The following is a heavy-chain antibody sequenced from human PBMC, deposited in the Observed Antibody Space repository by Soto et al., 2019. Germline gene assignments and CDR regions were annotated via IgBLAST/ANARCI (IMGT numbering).Heavy chain of an antibody. D-gene: IGHD2-2*01. J-gene: IGHJ4*02. CDR2: ISYDGSNK. CDR1: GFTFSSYA. CDR3: ERGPRATYCSSTSCYPGIAADQFDY. V-gene: IGHV3-30-3*01. Sequence: PGGSLRLSCAASGFTFSSYAMHWVRQAPGKGLEWVAVISYDGSNKYYADSVKGRFTISRDNSKNTLYLQMNSLRAEDTAVYYCERGPRATYCSSTSCYPGIAADQFDYWGQGTLVTVSS.